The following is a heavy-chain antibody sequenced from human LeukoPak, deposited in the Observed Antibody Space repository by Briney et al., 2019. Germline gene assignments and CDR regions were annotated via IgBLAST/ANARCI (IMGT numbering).Heavy chain of an antibody. D-gene: IGHD3-22*01. CDR2: IKQDGSEK. Sequence: PGGSLRLSCAASGFTFSSYWTSWVRQAPGKGLEWVANIKQDGSEKYYVDSVKGRFTISRDNAKNSLYLQMNSLRAEDTAVYHCARVGYDSSGYYQYYYYYYMDVWGKGTTVTISS. CDR3: ARVGYDSSGYYQYYYYYYMDV. CDR1: GFTFSSYW. J-gene: IGHJ6*03. V-gene: IGHV3-7*01.